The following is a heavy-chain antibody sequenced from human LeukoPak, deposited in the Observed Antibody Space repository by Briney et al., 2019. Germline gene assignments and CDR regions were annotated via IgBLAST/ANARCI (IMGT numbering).Heavy chain of an antibody. V-gene: IGHV3-7*01. CDR1: GFTFSDYW. CDR2: IRYDGNEK. CDR3: ARDRRRGAAGYRLDV. J-gene: IGHJ6*02. D-gene: IGHD5-12*01. Sequence: GGSLRLSCVASGFTFSDYWMSWVRQAPGKGLECVASIRYDGNEKYYMESVKGRFTSSRDHANNSLYLQIESLSAEDTALYICARDRRRGAAGYRLDVWRQGTTVSDSS.